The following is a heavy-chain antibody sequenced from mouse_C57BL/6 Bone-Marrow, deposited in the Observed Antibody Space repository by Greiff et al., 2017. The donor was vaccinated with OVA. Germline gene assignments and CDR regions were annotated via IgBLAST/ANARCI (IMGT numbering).Heavy chain of an antibody. V-gene: IGHV1-19*01. CDR3: ARSGILYDLDY. CDR2: INPYNGGT. CDR1: GYTFTDYY. D-gene: IGHD2-12*01. Sequence: EVQLQQSGPVLVKPGASVKMSCKASGYTFTDYYMNWVKQSHGKSLEWIGVINPYNGGTSYNQKFKGKATLTVDKSSSTAYMELNSLTSEDSAVYYCARSGILYDLDYGGRGTTPTVSS. J-gene: IGHJ2*01.